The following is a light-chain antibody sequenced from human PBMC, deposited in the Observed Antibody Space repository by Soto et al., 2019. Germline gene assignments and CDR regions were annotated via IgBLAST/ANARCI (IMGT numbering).Light chain of an antibody. CDR1: SSDIGTYDY. V-gene: IGLV2-8*01. CDR3: SSYSISTAYL. Sequence: QSVLTQPPSASGSPGQSVTISCTGTSSDIGTYDYVSWYQHLPDKAPKLIIYEVSKRPSGVPDRFSGSKSGNTASLTVSGLQAEDEGDYFCSSYSISTAYLFGTGTKVTVL. J-gene: IGLJ1*01. CDR2: EVS.